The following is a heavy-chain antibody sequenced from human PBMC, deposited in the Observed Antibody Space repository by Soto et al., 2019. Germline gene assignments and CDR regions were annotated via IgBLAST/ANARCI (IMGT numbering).Heavy chain of an antibody. CDR1: GFSLNTSAMC. CDR3: ARTRYCHGKPNWLDP. J-gene: IGHJ5*02. Sequence: SGPTLVNPTQTLTLTCTFSGFSLNTSAMCVSWIRQPPGKALEWLARIDWDDDKHYSPSLKTRLTISRDTSKNQVVLTMTNMDPVDTASYYCARTRYCHGKPNWLDPWGQGTLVTVSS. V-gene: IGHV2-70*11. D-gene: IGHD2-15*01. CDR2: IDWDDDK.